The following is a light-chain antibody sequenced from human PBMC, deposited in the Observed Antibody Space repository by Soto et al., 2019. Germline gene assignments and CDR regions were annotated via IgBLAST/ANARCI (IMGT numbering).Light chain of an antibody. J-gene: IGLJ3*02. CDR1: SSSIGGHT. Sequence: QSVLTQPPSASGTPGQRVTISCSGSSSSIGGHTVNWYRHLPGTAPKVVIYDDNQRPSGVPDRFPGSKSGTSASLAISGLQPEDEAHYYCAAWDDSLNGVMFGGGTKLTVL. CDR3: AAWDDSLNGVM. CDR2: DDN. V-gene: IGLV1-44*01.